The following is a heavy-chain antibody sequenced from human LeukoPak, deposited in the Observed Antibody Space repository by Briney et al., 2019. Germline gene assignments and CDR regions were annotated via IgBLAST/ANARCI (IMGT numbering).Heavy chain of an antibody. Sequence: PGGSLRLSCAASGFTFCNYYMSWIRLAPGRGLEWVSYISSSGGTMYYADSVQGRFTISRDTAKNSLYLQMNSLRAEDTAVYYCAREAVSGSYDYWGQGTLVTVSS. CDR2: ISSSGGTM. V-gene: IGHV3-11*01. CDR1: GFTFCNYY. CDR3: AREAVSGSYDY. J-gene: IGHJ4*02. D-gene: IGHD1-26*01.